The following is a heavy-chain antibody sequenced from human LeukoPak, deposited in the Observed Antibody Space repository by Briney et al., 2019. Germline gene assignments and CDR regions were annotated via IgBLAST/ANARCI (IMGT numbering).Heavy chain of an antibody. J-gene: IGHJ5*02. D-gene: IGHD4/OR15-4a*01. CDR2: IYYSGST. CDR3: ARAMTINWFDP. V-gene: IGHV4-38-2*01. Sequence: PGGSLRLSCAASGFTFSNYGMNWVRQPPGKGLEWIGSIYYSGSTYYNPSLKSRVTISVDTSKNQFSLKLSSVTAADTAVYYCARAMTINWFDPWGQGTLVTVSS. CDR1: GFTFSNYG.